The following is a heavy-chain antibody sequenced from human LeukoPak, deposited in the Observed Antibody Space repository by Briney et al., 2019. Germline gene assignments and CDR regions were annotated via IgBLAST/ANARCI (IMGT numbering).Heavy chain of an antibody. J-gene: IGHJ2*01. CDR2: MYTSGST. CDR3: ARGYDGSGYYYRNWYFDL. Sequence: SETLSLTCTVSGGSISSGSYYWSWIRQPAGQGLEYIGRMYTSGSTNCNPSLKSRVTISVDTSKNQFSLKLSSVTAADTAVYYCARGYDGSGYYYRNWYFDLWGRGTLVTVSS. D-gene: IGHD3-22*01. CDR1: GGSISSGSYY. V-gene: IGHV4-61*02.